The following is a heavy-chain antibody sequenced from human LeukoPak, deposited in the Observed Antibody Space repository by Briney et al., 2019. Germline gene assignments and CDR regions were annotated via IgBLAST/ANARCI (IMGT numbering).Heavy chain of an antibody. V-gene: IGHV4-34*01. D-gene: IGHD3-22*01. CDR2: INHSGST. CDR1: GGSFSGYY. J-gene: IGHJ6*02. CDR3: ARGPLDSSGYYYLPGYYYGMDV. Sequence: SEALSLTCAVYGGSFSGYYWSWIRQPPGKGLEWIGEINHSGSTNYNPSLKSRVTISVDTSKNQFSLKLSSVTAADTAVYYCARGPLDSSGYYYLPGYYYGMDVWGQGTTVTVSS.